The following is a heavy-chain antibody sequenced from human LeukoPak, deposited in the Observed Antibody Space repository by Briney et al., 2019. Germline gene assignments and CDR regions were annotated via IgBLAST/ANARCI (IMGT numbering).Heavy chain of an antibody. V-gene: IGHV4-59*10. Sequence: SETLSLTCAVYGGSFSGYYRSWIRQPPGKGLEWIGRMYTSGSTNYRPSLKSRVTMSIDTSNNQFSLKLSSVTAADTAVYYCARESGGSRPLDHWGQGIPVTVSS. CDR1: GGSFSGYY. CDR2: MYTSGST. J-gene: IGHJ4*02. CDR3: ARESGGSRPLDH. D-gene: IGHD3-16*01.